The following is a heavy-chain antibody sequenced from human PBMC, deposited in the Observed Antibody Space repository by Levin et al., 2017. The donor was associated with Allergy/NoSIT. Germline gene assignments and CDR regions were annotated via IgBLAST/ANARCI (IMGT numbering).Heavy chain of an antibody. CDR1: GGSFSGYY. J-gene: IGHJ5*02. V-gene: IGHV4-34*01. CDR2: INHSGST. CDR3: ARGRGCYSSGCQNNWFDP. D-gene: IGHD6-19*01. Sequence: SETLSLTCAVYGGSFSGYYWSWIRQPPGKGLEWIGEINHSGSTNYNPSLKSRVTISVDTSKNQFSLKLSSVTAADTAVYYCARGRGCYSSGCQNNWFDPWGQGTLVTVSS.